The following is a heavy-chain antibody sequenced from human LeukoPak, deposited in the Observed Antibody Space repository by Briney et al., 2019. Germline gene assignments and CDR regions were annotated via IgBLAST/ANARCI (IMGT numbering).Heavy chain of an antibody. CDR3: ARDLTVWWEPRQDAFDI. J-gene: IGHJ3*02. CDR2: IYYSGST. D-gene: IGHD2-15*01. Sequence: PSETLSLTCTVSGGSISSSSYYWGWIRQPPGKGLEWIGSIYYSGSTYYNPSLKSRVTISVDTSKNQFSLKLSSVTAADTAVYYCARDLTVWWEPRQDAFDIWGQGTMVTVSS. CDR1: GGSISSSSYY. V-gene: IGHV4-39*07.